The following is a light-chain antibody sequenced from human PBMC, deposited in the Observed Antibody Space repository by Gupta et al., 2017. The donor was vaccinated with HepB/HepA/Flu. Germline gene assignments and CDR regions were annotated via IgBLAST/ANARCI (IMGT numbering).Light chain of an antibody. Sequence: QSALTQPPSASGSPGQSVTISCTGTSSDVGGYNYVSWYQQHPGKAPKLLIYEVNKRPSGVPDRFSGSKSGNTASLTISGLQAEDEADYYCHSYACSNVGVFGTATRVTVL. CDR3: HSYACSNVGV. CDR2: EVN. J-gene: IGLJ1*01. CDR1: SSDVGGYNY. V-gene: IGLV2-8*01.